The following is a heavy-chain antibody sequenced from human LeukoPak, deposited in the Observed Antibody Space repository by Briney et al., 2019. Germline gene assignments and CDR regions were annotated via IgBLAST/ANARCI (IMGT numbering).Heavy chain of an antibody. CDR1: GFTFSSYS. J-gene: IGHJ6*03. CDR2: ISSSSSYI. Sequence: GGSLRLSCAASGFTFSSYSMNWVRQAPGKGLEWVSSISSSSSYIYYADSVKGRFTISRDNSKNTLYLQMNSLRAEDTAVYYCARDYWAGTRNVYYYYYMDVWGKGTTVTVSS. D-gene: IGHD1-1*01. CDR3: ARDYWAGTRNVYYYYYMDV. V-gene: IGHV3-21*01.